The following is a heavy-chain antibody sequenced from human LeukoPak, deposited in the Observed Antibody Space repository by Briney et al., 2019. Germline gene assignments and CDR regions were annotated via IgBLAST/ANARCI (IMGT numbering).Heavy chain of an antibody. CDR3: ARVIAGDFDY. CDR2: INPSGGTT. V-gene: IGHV1-46*01. Sequence: ASVKVSCKASGYTFTSSYIHWVRRAPGQGLEWMGIINPSGGTTIYAQKFQGRVTMTRDTSTSTVYMELSSLRSEDTAVYYCARVIAGDFDYWGQGTLVTVSS. CDR1: GYTFTSSY. J-gene: IGHJ4*02. D-gene: IGHD2-21*01.